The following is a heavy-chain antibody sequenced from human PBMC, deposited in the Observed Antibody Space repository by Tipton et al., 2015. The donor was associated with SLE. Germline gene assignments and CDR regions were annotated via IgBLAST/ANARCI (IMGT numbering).Heavy chain of an antibody. CDR1: GGSINSYTYY. CDR3: ARSYCTGGICYTLNWFDP. Sequence: TLSLTCTVSGGSINSYTYYWGWIRQPPGKGLEWIGSIYYGGTTSYNPSLKSRVTISVDTSKNQFSLKLSSVTAADTAVYYCARSYCTGGICYTLNWFDPWGQGTLVTVSS. D-gene: IGHD2-8*02. CDR2: IYYGGTT. J-gene: IGHJ5*02. V-gene: IGHV4-39*01.